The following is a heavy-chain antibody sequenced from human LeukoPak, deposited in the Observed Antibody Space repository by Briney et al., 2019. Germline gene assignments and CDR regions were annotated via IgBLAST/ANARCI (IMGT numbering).Heavy chain of an antibody. CDR1: AFTFSSYS. Sequence: GGSLRLSCAASAFTFSSYSMNCVRHAPGKGREWVSSISSSSSYIYYADSVKARFTISRDNAKNSLYLQMNSRRAEDTAVYYCARGGDGYNCDYGGQGTLVTVSP. CDR3: ARGGDGYNCDY. V-gene: IGHV3-21*01. J-gene: IGHJ4*02. CDR2: ISSSSSYI. D-gene: IGHD5-24*01.